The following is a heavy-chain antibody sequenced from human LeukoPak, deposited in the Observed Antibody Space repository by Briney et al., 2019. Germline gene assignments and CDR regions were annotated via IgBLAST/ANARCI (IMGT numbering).Heavy chain of an antibody. CDR1: GFTFSSYA. V-gene: IGHV3-23*01. Sequence: GGSLRLSCAASGFTFSSYAMSWVRQAPGKGLEWVSAISGSGGSTYYADSVKGRFTISRDNSKNTLYLQMNSLRAEDTAVYYCAKDLTGTKSYDSSGPSWFDPWGQGTLVTVSS. CDR3: AKDLTGTKSYDSSGPSWFDP. D-gene: IGHD3-22*01. J-gene: IGHJ5*02. CDR2: ISGSGGST.